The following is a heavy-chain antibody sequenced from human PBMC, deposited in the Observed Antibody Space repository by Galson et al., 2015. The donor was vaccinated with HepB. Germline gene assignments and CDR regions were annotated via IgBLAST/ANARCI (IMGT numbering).Heavy chain of an antibody. CDR3: ASHIY. V-gene: IGHV3-30*04. J-gene: IGHJ4*02. Sequence: QAPGKELEWVAVISNDGSNRYYADSVKGRFTISRDNSKNTLYMQMNSLRAEDTAVYYCASHIYWGQGTLVTVSS. CDR2: ISNDGSNR.